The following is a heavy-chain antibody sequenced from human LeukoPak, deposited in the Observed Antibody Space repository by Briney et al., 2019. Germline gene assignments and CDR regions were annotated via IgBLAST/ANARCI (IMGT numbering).Heavy chain of an antibody. D-gene: IGHD3-10*01. CDR2: ISYDGSNK. V-gene: IGHV3-30*07. J-gene: IGHJ4*02. CDR3: ARASGSFDY. Sequence: GGSLRLSCAASGFTFSSYAMHWVRQAPGKGLEWVAVISYDGSNKYYADSVKGRFTISRENSKNTLYLQMNSLRVEDTAVYYCARASGSFDYWGQGTLVTVSS. CDR1: GFTFSSYA.